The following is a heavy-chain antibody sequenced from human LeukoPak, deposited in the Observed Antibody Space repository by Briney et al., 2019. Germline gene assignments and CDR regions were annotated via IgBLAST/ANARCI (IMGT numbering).Heavy chain of an antibody. V-gene: IGHV4-4*07. CDR1: GDSISNYY. D-gene: IGHD1/OR15-1a*01. J-gene: IGHJ2*01. CDR2: IHIIEST. CDR3: ARYATGTPNWYFDL. Sequence: SETLSLTCTVSGDSISNYYWSWIRQPAGKGLEWIGRIHIIESTKYNPDLRSRATLSLDTSKNQFSLKLSSVTAADTAVYYCARYATGTPNWYFDLWGRGTLVTVSS.